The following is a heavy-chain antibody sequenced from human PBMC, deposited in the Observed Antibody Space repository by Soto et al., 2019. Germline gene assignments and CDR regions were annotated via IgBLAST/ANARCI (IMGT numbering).Heavy chain of an antibody. CDR1: GFTFSSYA. CDR3: AKFSSISYDYIWGSYTGY. Sequence: GGSLRLSCAASGFTFSSYAMSWVRQAPGKGLEWVSAISGSGGSTYYADSVKGRFTISRGNSKNTLYLQMNSLRAEDTAVYYCAKFSSISYDYIWGSYTGYWGQGTLVTVSS. D-gene: IGHD3-16*01. CDR2: ISGSGGST. J-gene: IGHJ4*02. V-gene: IGHV3-23*01.